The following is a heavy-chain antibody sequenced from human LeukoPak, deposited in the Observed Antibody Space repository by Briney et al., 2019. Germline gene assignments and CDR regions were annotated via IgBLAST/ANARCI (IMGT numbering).Heavy chain of an antibody. CDR3: ARGRYYGSGSYIY. D-gene: IGHD3-10*01. J-gene: IGHJ4*02. V-gene: IGHV1-69*05. Sequence: SVKVSCKASGGTFSSHAISWVRQAPGQGLEWMGRIIPIFGTANYAQKFQGRVTITTDESTSTAYMELSSLRSEDTAVYYCARGRYYGSGSYIYWGQGTLVTVSS. CDR2: IIPIFGTA. CDR1: GGTFSSHA.